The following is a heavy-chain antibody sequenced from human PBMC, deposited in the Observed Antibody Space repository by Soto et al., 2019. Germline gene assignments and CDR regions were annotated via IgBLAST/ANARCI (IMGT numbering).Heavy chain of an antibody. CDR3: ARDGPPFYGSGISGGSYFDY. D-gene: IGHD3-10*01. Sequence: ASVKVSCKASGYTFTSYYMHWVRQAPGQGLEWMGIINPSGGSTSYAQKFQGRVTMTRDTSTSTVYMELSSLRSEDTAVYYCARDGPPFYGSGISGGSYFDYWGQGTLVTVSS. J-gene: IGHJ4*02. V-gene: IGHV1-46*01. CDR1: GYTFTSYY. CDR2: INPSGGST.